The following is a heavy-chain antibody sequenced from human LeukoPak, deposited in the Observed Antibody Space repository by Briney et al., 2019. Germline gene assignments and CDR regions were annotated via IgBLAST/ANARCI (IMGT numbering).Heavy chain of an antibody. Sequence: PSETLSLTCTVSGGSIRSYYWNWIRQSPGKGLEWIGNISHSASTNYYYSGSTNYNTFLKSRVTISVDTSKNQFSLKLSSETAADTAVYYCARLSGSYWGYFDYWGQGTLVTVSS. D-gene: IGHD1-26*01. CDR3: ARLSGSYWGYFDY. V-gene: IGHV4-59*01. J-gene: IGHJ4*02. CDR1: GGSIRSYY. CDR2: ISHSASTNYYYSGST.